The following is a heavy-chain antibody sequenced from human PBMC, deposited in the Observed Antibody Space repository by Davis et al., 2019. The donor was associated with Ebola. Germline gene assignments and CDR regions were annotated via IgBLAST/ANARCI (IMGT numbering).Heavy chain of an antibody. J-gene: IGHJ6*03. V-gene: IGHV3-33*01. Sequence: PGGSLRLSCAASGFTFSSYGMHWVRQAPGKGLEWVAVIWYDGSNKYYADSVKGRFTISRDNSKNTLYLQMNSLRAEDTAVYYCARFSYGSGSYTGGDYYYYMDVWGKGTTVTVSS. D-gene: IGHD3-10*01. CDR3: ARFSYGSGSYTGGDYYYYMDV. CDR2: IWYDGSNK. CDR1: GFTFSSYG.